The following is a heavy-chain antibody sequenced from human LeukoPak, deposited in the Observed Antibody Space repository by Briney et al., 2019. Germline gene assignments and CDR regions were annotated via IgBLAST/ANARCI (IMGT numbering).Heavy chain of an antibody. J-gene: IGHJ5*02. CDR2: INAGNGNT. Sequence: GASVKVSCKASGDTFTSYAMHWVRQAPGQRLEWMGWINAGNGNTKYSQKFQGRVTISRDTSASTAYMELSSLRSEDTAVYYCVRGRYCRSTSCYTPTIPRFDPWGQGTLVTVSS. CDR1: GDTFTSYA. V-gene: IGHV1-3*01. D-gene: IGHD2-2*02. CDR3: VRGRYCRSTSCYTPTIPRFDP.